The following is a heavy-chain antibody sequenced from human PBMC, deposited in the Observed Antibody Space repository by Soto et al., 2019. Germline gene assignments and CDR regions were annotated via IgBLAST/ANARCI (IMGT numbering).Heavy chain of an antibody. V-gene: IGHV3-30-3*01. CDR2: ISYDGSNK. J-gene: IGHJ6*02. CDR1: GFTFSSYA. CDR3: ARRMTHYYYYGMDV. Sequence: QVQLVESGGGVVQPGRSLRLSCAASGFTFSSYAMHWVRQAPGKGLEWVAVISYDGSNKYYADSVKGRFTISRDNSKNTLYLQMNSLRAEDTAVYYCARRMTHYYYYGMDVWGQGTTVTVSS. D-gene: IGHD2-15*01.